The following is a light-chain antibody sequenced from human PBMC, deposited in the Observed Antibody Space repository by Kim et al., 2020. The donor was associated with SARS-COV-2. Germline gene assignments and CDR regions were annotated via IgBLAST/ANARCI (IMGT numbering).Light chain of an antibody. CDR1: QDIASY. CDR2: AAA. J-gene: IGKJ1*01. Sequence: SASIGDRVTSTCRASQDIASYLAWYQQKTGKAPQVLIYAAAILQSGVPSSFSGSGSGTEFTLTISSLQTEDVATYYCQKYNSAPWTFGQGTKLEI. V-gene: IGKV1-27*01. CDR3: QKYNSAPWT.